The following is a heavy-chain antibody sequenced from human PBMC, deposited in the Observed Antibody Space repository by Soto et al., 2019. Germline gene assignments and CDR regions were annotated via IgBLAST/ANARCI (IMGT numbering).Heavy chain of an antibody. D-gene: IGHD2-21*01. J-gene: IGHJ4*02. V-gene: IGHV5-51*01. CDR2: VYPGDSNT. Sequence: GESLNLSCTGSGYNFAKYWIGWVRQMPGKGLEWLGVVYPGDSNTRYSPSFQGQVTISADESISAAYLQWSSLRASDTAMYYCARQGDDIYFHFWGQGTPVTVSS. CDR3: ARQGDDIYFHF. CDR1: GYNFAKYW.